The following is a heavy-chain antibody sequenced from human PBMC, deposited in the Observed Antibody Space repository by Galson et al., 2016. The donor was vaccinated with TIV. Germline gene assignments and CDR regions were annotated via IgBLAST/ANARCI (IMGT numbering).Heavy chain of an antibody. CDR2: VNPYSGDT. Sequence: SVKVSCKASGYTFSSSDINWVRQATGQGLEWMGWVNPYSGDTVYAQKFHGRVTVTEGTATDTAYMELNNLRSDDTAVYYCATVAWFPGLSLDSWGQGTLVIVSS. V-gene: IGHV1-8*01. J-gene: IGHJ4*02. CDR3: ATVAWFPGLSLDS. D-gene: IGHD3-22*01. CDR1: GYTFSSSD.